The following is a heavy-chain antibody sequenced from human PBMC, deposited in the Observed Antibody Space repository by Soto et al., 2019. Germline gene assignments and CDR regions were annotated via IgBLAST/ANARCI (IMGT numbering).Heavy chain of an antibody. CDR1: GYVFTSYG. CDR3: ARASRGAAAGTLNWFDP. J-gene: IGHJ5*02. CDR2: ITTFNGNT. Sequence: QVQLVQSGAEVKKPGASVRVSCKASGYVFTSYGISWVRQAPGQGLEWMGWITTFNGNTNYAQKFQGRVTMTTDTSSTTAYMELRTLTSDDRAMYYCARASRGAAAGTLNWFDPCGQGSLVTVSS. V-gene: IGHV1-18*01. D-gene: IGHD6-13*01.